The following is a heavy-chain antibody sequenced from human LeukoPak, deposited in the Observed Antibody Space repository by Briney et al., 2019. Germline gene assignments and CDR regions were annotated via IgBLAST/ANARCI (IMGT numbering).Heavy chain of an antibody. CDR1: GFTFSSNS. Sequence: GGSLRLSCAASGFTFSSNSMTWVRQTPGKGLEWVSGISGSGDSTFYADSVKGRFTISRDNSRNTLYLQMSSLRPEDTAVYYCTRWSGFGDDWGQGTLVTVSS. CDR3: TRWSGFGDD. V-gene: IGHV3-23*01. CDR2: ISGSGDST. J-gene: IGHJ4*02. D-gene: IGHD3-10*01.